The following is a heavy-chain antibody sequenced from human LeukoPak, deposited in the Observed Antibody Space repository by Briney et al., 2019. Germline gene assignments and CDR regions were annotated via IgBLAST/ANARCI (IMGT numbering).Heavy chain of an antibody. CDR3: ARYYDGSGSPRFDP. CDR2: IHHSGSS. D-gene: IGHD3-22*01. Sequence: SETLSLTCTVSGDSISSGYYWGWIRQPPGRGLEWIGSIHHSGSSYYNPSLKSRVTISVDTSKNQFSLKLSSVTAADTAVHYCARYYDGSGSPRFDPWGQGTLVTASS. CDR1: GDSISSGYY. V-gene: IGHV4-38-2*02. J-gene: IGHJ5*02.